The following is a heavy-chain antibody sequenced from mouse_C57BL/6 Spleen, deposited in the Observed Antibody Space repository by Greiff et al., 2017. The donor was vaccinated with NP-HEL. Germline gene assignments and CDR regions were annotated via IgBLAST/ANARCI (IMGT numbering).Heavy chain of an antibody. CDR1: GYTFTSYW. V-gene: IGHV1-59*01. D-gene: IGHD1-1*01. CDR3: ARISVVAHWYFDV. J-gene: IGHJ1*03. Sequence: VQLQQPGAELVRPGTSVKLSCKASGYTFTSYWMHWVKQRPGQGLEWIGVIDPSDSYTNYNQKFKGKATLTVDTSSSTAYMQLSSLTSEDSAVDYCARISVVAHWYFDVWGTGTTVTVSS. CDR2: IDPSDSYT.